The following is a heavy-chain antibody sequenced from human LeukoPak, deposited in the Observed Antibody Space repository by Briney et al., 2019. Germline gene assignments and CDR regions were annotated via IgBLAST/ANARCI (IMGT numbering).Heavy chain of an antibody. Sequence: SETLSLTCAVYGGSFSGYYWSWIRQPPGKGLEWIGEINHSGSTNYNPSLKSRVTISVDTSKNQFSLKLSSVTAADTAVYYSAREEKFTMIVVVIRGGFDYWGQGTLVTVSS. V-gene: IGHV4-34*01. CDR1: GGSFSGYY. J-gene: IGHJ4*02. CDR3: AREEKFTMIVVVIRGGFDY. CDR2: INHSGST. D-gene: IGHD3-22*01.